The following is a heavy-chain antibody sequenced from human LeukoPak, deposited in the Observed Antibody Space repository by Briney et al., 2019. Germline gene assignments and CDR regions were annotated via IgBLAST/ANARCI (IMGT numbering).Heavy chain of an antibody. J-gene: IGHJ6*03. V-gene: IGHV3-30*02. CDR3: ARGSDYYDSSGLRFNYYYYMDV. CDR2: IRFDGSDK. Sequence: GGSLRLSCAASGFTFSSYGMHWVRQAPGKGLEWVAFIRFDGSDKYYADSVKGRFTISRDNSKNTVYLQMNSLRAEDAAVYYCARGSDYYDSSGLRFNYYYYMDVWGKGTTVTVSS. CDR1: GFTFSSYG. D-gene: IGHD3-22*01.